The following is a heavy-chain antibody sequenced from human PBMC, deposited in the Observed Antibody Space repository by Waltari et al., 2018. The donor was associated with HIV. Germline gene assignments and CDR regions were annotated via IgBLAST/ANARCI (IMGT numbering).Heavy chain of an antibody. Sequence: QVQLQESGPGLVKPSETLSLTCTVSGGSISDYYWRWIRQPPGKGLELIGFIYYNGNTNYNPSLKSRVTISMGTFRNHFSLQLTSVTAADTAVYYCARTYSGSYPRGYAFNIWGQGTMVTVSS. J-gene: IGHJ3*02. CDR2: IYYNGNT. CDR3: ARTYSGSYPRGYAFNI. CDR1: GGSISDYY. V-gene: IGHV4-59*01. D-gene: IGHD1-26*01.